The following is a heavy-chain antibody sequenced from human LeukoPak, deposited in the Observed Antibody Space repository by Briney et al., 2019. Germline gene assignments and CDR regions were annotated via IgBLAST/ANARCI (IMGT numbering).Heavy chain of an antibody. Sequence: SETLSLTCAVYGGSFSGYYWSWIRQPPGKGLEWIGEINHSGSTNYNPSLKSRVTISVDTSKNQFSLKLSSVTAADTAVYYCAIYCSSTSCPNWFDPWVQGTLVTVSS. CDR2: INHSGST. V-gene: IGHV4-34*01. J-gene: IGHJ5*02. CDR3: AIYCSSTSCPNWFDP. D-gene: IGHD2-2*01. CDR1: GGSFSGYY.